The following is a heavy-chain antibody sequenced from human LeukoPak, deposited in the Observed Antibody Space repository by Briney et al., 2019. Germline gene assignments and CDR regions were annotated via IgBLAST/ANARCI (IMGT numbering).Heavy chain of an antibody. CDR2: IYYRGSP. D-gene: IGHD5-12*01. V-gene: IGHV4-39*01. Sequence: ASXTLSLTCAVYGGSFSGYYWGWIRQPPGKGLEWIGSIYYRGSPYYNPSLKTRVTISVDTSKNQFSLKLSSVTAADTAVYYCARHDLAATISYFDYWGQGTLVTVSS. J-gene: IGHJ4*02. CDR1: GGSFSGYY. CDR3: ARHDLAATISYFDY.